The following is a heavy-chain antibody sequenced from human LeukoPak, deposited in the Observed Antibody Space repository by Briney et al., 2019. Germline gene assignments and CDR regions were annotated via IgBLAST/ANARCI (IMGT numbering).Heavy chain of an antibody. CDR2: ITHSGST. D-gene: IGHD3-22*01. Sequence: PSETLSLTCAVYGGSFSNYYWSWIRQSPGKGLEWIGEITHSGSTNYNPSLKSRVTISVDTSKNQFSLKLSSVTAADTAVYYCAREKGDYYDSSGYSPRKRYYMDVWGKGTTVTVSS. CDR1: GGSFSNYY. CDR3: AREKGDYYDSSGYSPRKRYYMDV. J-gene: IGHJ6*03. V-gene: IGHV4-34*01.